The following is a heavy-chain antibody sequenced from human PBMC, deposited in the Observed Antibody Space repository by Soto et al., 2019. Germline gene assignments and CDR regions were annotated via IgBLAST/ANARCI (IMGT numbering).Heavy chain of an antibody. CDR3: ARGGGVGVAGSAAFDM. D-gene: IGHD3-3*01. Sequence: QLHLVQSGAVVKKPGASVTVSCSASGYPVTAYYMHWVRQAPGRGLEWMGGINPATGAAKYTQTYQGRVTVTRDTYTSSVFMELSGLTSSDKAGFYLARGGGVGVAGSAAFDMWGQGTLVTVSS. J-gene: IGHJ3*02. CDR1: GYPVTAYY. V-gene: IGHV1-2*02. CDR2: INPATGAA.